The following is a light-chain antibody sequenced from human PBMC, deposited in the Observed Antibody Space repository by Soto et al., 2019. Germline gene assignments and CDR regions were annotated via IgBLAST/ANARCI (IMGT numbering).Light chain of an antibody. J-gene: IGKJ4*01. CDR2: AAS. CDR3: PQAASFLIT. V-gene: IGKV1-9*01. Sequence: IRWTQSPSSQTASVGDRVTITCRASPGIDTSLAWYQQKPGKAPKLLIYAASTLQSGVPSRFRGSESGTDFTLTISSVQAEDSVTYYCPQAASFLITFGGG. CDR1: PGIDTS.